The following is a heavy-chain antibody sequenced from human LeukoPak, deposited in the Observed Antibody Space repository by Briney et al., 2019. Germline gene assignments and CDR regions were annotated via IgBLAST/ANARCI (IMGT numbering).Heavy chain of an antibody. J-gene: IGHJ4*02. Sequence: ASVKVSCKASGYTFTGYYMHWVRQAPGQGLEWMGWINPNSGGTNYAQKFQGRVTMTRDTSISTAYMELSGLRSDDTAVYYCARVFNSGWPIDYWGQGTLVTVSS. V-gene: IGHV1-2*02. CDR1: GYTFTGYY. D-gene: IGHD6-19*01. CDR3: ARVFNSGWPIDY. CDR2: INPNSGGT.